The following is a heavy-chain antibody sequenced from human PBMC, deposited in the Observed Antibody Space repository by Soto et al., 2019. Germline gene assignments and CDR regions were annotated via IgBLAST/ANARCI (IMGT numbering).Heavy chain of an antibody. CDR2: IWYDGSNK. V-gene: IGHV3-33*01. CDR1: GFTFSSYG. D-gene: IGHD2-15*01. CDR3: ARGGRVVAANDY. Sequence: GGSLRLSCAASGFTFSSYGMHWVRQAPGKGLEWVAVIWYDGSNKYYADSVKGRFTISRDNSKNTLYLQMNSLRDEDTAVYYSARGGRVVAANDYWGQGTLVTVSS. J-gene: IGHJ4*02.